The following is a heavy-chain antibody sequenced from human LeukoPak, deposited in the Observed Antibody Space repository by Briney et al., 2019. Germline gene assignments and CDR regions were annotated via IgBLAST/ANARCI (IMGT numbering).Heavy chain of an antibody. J-gene: IGHJ4*02. V-gene: IGHV1-2*02. CDR2: INPNSGGT. CDR3: ARVDAASLAVHY. Sequence: ASVKVSCKASGYTFTGYYLNWVRQAPGPGLEWMGRINPNSGGTNSGQKFQGRVTMTRATPISTAYLELSSLTFDDTAVYYCARVDAASLAVHYWGQGTLVSVSS. D-gene: IGHD6-13*01. CDR1: GYTFTGYY.